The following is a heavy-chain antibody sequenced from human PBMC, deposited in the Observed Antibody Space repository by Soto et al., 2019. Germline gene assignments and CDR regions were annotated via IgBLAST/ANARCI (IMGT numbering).Heavy chain of an antibody. Sequence: QVQLVQSGAEVKKPGASVKVSCKASGYTFTSYGISWVRQAPGQGLEWMGWISAYNGNTNYAQKLQGRVTMTTDTSTRTAYMELRSLRSDDTAVYYCARDRCSSTSCYTRGVRWFDPWGQGTLVTVSS. V-gene: IGHV1-18*01. J-gene: IGHJ5*02. CDR2: ISAYNGNT. CDR3: ARDRCSSTSCYTRGVRWFDP. D-gene: IGHD2-2*02. CDR1: GYTFTSYG.